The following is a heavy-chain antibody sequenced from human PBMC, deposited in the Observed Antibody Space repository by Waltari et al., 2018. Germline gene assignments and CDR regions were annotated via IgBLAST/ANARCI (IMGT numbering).Heavy chain of an antibody. CDR1: GFTFSSYW. CDR2: IKQDGSEK. Sequence: EVQLVESGGGLVQPGGSLRLSCAASGFTFSSYWMSWVRQAPGKGLEWVANIKQDGSEKYYVDSVKGRFTISRDNAKNSLYLQMNSLRAEDTAVYYCARDWGLADFWSGSTNHFDYWGQGTLVTVSS. CDR3: ARDWGLADFWSGSTNHFDY. J-gene: IGHJ4*02. D-gene: IGHD3-3*01. V-gene: IGHV3-7*01.